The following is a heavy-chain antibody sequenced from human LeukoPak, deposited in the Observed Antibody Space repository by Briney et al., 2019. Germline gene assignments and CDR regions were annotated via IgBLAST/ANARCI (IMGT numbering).Heavy chain of an antibody. Sequence: QPGGSLRLSCAASGFTFSSYWMSWGRQAPGKGRGWVANIKQDGSEKYHVDSVNARFTISRDNAKNSLYLQMNSLRAEDTAVYYCARDLYRIVVVPHYFDYWDQGTLVTVSS. CDR3: ARDLYRIVVVPHYFDY. CDR1: GFTFSSYW. D-gene: IGHD3-22*01. V-gene: IGHV3-7*01. J-gene: IGHJ4*02. CDR2: IKQDGSEK.